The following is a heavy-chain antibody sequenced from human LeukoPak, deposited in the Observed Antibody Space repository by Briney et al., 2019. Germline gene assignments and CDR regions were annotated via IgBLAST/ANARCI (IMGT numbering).Heavy chain of an antibody. J-gene: IGHJ4*02. CDR3: ARGEFSYYDFWSGYGRFDY. Sequence: PGGSLRLSCAASGFTFSSYWMSWVRQAPGKGLEWVAHIKQDGSEKYYVDSVKGRFTISRDNAKNSLYLQMNSLRAEDTAVYYCARGEFSYYDFWSGYGRFDYWGQGTLVTVSS. D-gene: IGHD3-3*01. V-gene: IGHV3-7*01. CDR1: GFTFSSYW. CDR2: IKQDGSEK.